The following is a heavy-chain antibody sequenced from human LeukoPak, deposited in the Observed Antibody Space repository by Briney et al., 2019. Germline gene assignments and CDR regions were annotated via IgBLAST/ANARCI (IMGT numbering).Heavy chain of an antibody. CDR2: ISSSSSYI. CDR1: GFTFSSYS. V-gene: IGHV3-21*01. CDR3: ARDMDTAMGD. Sequence: PGGSLSLSCAASGFTFSSYSMNWVRQAPGKGLEWVSSISSSSSYIYYADSVKGRFTISRDNAKNSLYLQMNSLRAEDTAVYYCARDMDTAMGDWGQGTLVTVSS. D-gene: IGHD5-18*01. J-gene: IGHJ4*02.